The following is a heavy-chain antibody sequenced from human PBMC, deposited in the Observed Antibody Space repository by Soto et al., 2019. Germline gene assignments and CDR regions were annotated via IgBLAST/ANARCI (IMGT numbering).Heavy chain of an antibody. V-gene: IGHV3-49*03. D-gene: IGHD5-12*01. CDR2: IRSKAYGGTT. CDR3: TRAPSNIADAFDI. J-gene: IGHJ3*02. CDR1: GFTFGDYA. Sequence: GGSLRLSCTASGFTFGDYAMSWFRQAPGKGLEWVGFIRSKAYGGTTEYAASVKGRFTISRDDSKSIAYLQMNSLKTEDTAVYYCTRAPSNIADAFDIWGQGTMVTVSS.